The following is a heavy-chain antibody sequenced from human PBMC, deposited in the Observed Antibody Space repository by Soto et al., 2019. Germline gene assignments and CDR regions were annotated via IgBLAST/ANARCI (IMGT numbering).Heavy chain of an antibody. D-gene: IGHD2-2*01. CDR3: ASCSSTSCYADFYFDY. Sequence: GGSLRLSCAASGFTFSSYSMNWVRQAPGKGLGWVSSISSSSSYIYYADSVKGRFTISRDNAKNSLYLQMNSLRAEDTAVYYCASCSSTSCYADFYFDYWGQGTLVTVSS. J-gene: IGHJ4*02. CDR1: GFTFSSYS. V-gene: IGHV3-21*01. CDR2: ISSSSSYI.